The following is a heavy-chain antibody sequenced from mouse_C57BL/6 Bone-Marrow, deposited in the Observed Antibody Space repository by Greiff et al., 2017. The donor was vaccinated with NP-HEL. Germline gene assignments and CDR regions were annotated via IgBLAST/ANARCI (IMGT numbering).Heavy chain of an antibody. CDR1: GYTFTSYW. J-gene: IGHJ3*01. V-gene: IGHV1-74*01. D-gene: IGHD1-1*01. CDR2: INPSDSDT. Sequence: QVQLQQSGAELVKPGASVKVSCKASGYTFTSYWMHWVKQRPGQGLEWIGRINPSDSDTSYNQKFKGKATLTVDKSSSTAYMQLSSLTSEDSAVYYVEIEAGAYYGSSYLFAYWGQGTLVTVSA. CDR3: EIEAGAYYGSSYLFAY.